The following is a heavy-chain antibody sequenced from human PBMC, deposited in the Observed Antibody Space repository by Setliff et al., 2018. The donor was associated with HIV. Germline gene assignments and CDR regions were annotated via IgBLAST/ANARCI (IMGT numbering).Heavy chain of an antibody. Sequence: PSETLSFTCTVSGDSISSGGYYWSWIRQLPGKGQEWIGYIYYSGATYYNPSLKNRVTISLDTSKSQFSLKLTSVTAADTALYYCASGRGAKGGYDYFGSWGQGTLVTVSS. J-gene: IGHJ4*02. CDR1: GDSISSGGYY. D-gene: IGHD5-12*01. CDR2: IYYSGAT. V-gene: IGHV4-31*03. CDR3: ASGRGAKGGYDYFGS.